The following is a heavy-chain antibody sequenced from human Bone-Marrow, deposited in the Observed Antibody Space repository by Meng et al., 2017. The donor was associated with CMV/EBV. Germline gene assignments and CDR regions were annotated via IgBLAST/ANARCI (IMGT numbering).Heavy chain of an antibody. CDR2: VNTDSGDT. CDR3: ARDRSSSWYMGRWFDP. D-gene: IGHD6-13*01. CDR1: GFTFTGYY. V-gene: IGHV1-2*02. J-gene: IGHJ5*02. Sequence: SGFTFTGYYMRWVRQAPRQGLGWMGWVNTDSGDTSYAQNFQGRVTMTRDTSISTAYMELSRLRSDDTAVYYCARDRSSSWYMGRWFDPWGQGTLVTVSS.